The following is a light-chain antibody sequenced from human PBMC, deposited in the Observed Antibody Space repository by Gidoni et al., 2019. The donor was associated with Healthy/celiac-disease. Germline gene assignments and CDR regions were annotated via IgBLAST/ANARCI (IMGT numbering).Light chain of an antibody. CDR2: AAS. V-gene: IGKV1-39*01. CDR3: QQSYSTPYT. CDR1: QSISSD. Sequence: DIQMTQSPSSLSASVGDRVTITCLASQSISSDSNWYQQKPGKAPKLLIYAASSLQSWVPSRFSGSGSGTDFTLTISSLQPEDFATYYCQQSYSTPYTFGQGTKLEIK. J-gene: IGKJ2*01.